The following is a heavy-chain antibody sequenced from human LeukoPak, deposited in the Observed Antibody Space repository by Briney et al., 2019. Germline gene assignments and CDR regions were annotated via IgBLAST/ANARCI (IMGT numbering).Heavy chain of an antibody. CDR2: ISAGGGST. Sequence: GGSLRPSCAASGFSFSNYAMTWVRQAPGKGLEWVSVISAGGGSTYYADSVKGRFTISRDNSKNTLYLQMNSLRAEDTAVYYCAKDLAFTAGKEYWGQGTLVTVSS. V-gene: IGHV3-23*01. CDR1: GFSFSNYA. D-gene: IGHD2-15*01. J-gene: IGHJ4*02. CDR3: AKDLAFTAGKEY.